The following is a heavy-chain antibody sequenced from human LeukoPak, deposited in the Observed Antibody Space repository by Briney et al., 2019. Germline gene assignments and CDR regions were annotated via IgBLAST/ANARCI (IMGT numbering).Heavy chain of an antibody. CDR3: ARWVEAMGAMDV. Sequence: VGSLRLSCAASGFSFSSYGRHWVRQAPGKGLEWVALIRNDGTNKYYADSVKGRFTISRNNSKNTLYLQMNSLRAEDTAVYYCARWVEAMGAMDVWGKGTTVTVSS. CDR2: IRNDGTNK. J-gene: IGHJ6*04. CDR1: GFSFSSYG. V-gene: IGHV3-30*02. D-gene: IGHD5-18*01.